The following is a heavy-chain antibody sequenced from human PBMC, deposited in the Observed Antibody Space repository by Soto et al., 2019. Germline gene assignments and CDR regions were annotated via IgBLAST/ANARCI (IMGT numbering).Heavy chain of an antibody. D-gene: IGHD6-19*01. CDR3: ARGQWLAEYYYYGMDV. CDR2: IIPIFGTA. J-gene: IGHJ6*02. V-gene: IGHV1-69*13. Sequence: SVKVSCKASGGTFSSYAISWVGQAPGQGLEWMGGIIPIFGTANYAQKFQGRVTITADESTSTAYMELSSLRSEDTAVYYCARGQWLAEYYYYGMDVWGQGNTVTVSS. CDR1: GGTFSSYA.